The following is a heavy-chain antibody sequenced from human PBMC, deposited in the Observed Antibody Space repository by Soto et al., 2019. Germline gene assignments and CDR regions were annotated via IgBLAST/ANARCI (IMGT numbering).Heavy chain of an antibody. Sequence: ESLSLTCPVSGASTSSYYWSWIRQPAGKGLEWIGYIYYSGSTNYNPSLKSRVTISLDTSKNQFSLKLSSVTAADTAVYYCANAVSEYSSSSGYFDYWGQGTLVTVYS. V-gene: IGHV4-59*01. J-gene: IGHJ4*02. D-gene: IGHD6-6*01. CDR2: IYYSGST. CDR1: GASTSSYY. CDR3: ANAVSEYSSSSGYFDY.